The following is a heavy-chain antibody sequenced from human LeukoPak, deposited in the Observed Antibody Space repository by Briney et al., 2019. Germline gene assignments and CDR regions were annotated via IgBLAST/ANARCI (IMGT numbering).Heavy chain of an antibody. Sequence: GGSLRLSCVVSGFTVSSNYMNWVRQAPGKGLEWVSVIYSGGSTKYADSVKGRFTISRDNSKNTLYLQMNSLRAEDTAMYYCANYFDSSGYYPGGFDVWGQGTMVTVSP. V-gene: IGHV3-66*01. J-gene: IGHJ3*01. D-gene: IGHD3-22*01. CDR2: IYSGGST. CDR1: GFTVSSNY. CDR3: ANYFDSSGYYPGGFDV.